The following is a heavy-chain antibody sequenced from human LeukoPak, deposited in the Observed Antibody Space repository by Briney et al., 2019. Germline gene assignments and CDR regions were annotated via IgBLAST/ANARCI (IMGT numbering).Heavy chain of an antibody. CDR3: ARSKLPAALIDAFHF. Sequence: GASVKVSCKASGGTFSSYAISWVRQAPGQGLEWMGGIIPLFGTANYAQRFQGRLTISTDDSTTTAYMELSSLTSGDTAVYYCARSKLPAALIDAFHFWGQGTLVTVSS. CDR2: IIPLFGTA. CDR1: GGTFSSYA. V-gene: IGHV1-69*05. J-gene: IGHJ3*01. D-gene: IGHD2-2*01.